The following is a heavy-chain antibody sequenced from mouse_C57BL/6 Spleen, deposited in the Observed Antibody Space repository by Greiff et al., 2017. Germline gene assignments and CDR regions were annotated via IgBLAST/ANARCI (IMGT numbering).Heavy chain of an antibody. V-gene: IGHV1-52*01. D-gene: IGHD2-5*01. CDR3: ARDADSNYYFDY. Sequence: VQLQQPGAELVRPGSSVKLSCKASGYTFTSYWMHWVKQRPIQGLEWIGNIDPSDSETHYNQKFKDKATLTVDKSSSTAYMQLSSLTSEDSAVYYCARDADSNYYFDYWGQGTTLTVSS. CDR1: GYTFTSYW. J-gene: IGHJ2*01. CDR2: IDPSDSET.